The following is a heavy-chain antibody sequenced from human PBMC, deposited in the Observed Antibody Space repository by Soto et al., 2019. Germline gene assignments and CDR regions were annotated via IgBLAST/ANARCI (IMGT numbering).Heavy chain of an antibody. CDR3: ARGPPFSYNWNSEYYFDY. V-gene: IGHV3-7*01. CDR2: IKQDGSEK. J-gene: IGHJ4*02. Sequence: GGSLRLSCAASGFTFSSYWMSWVRQAPGKGLEWVANIKQDGSEKYYVDSVKGRFTISRDNAKNSLYLQMNSLRAEDTAVYYCARGPPFSYNWNSEYYFDYWGQGTLVTVSS. CDR1: GFTFSSYW. D-gene: IGHD1-7*01.